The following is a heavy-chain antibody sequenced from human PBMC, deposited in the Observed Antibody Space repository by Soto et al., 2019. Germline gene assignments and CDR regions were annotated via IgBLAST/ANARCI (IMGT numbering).Heavy chain of an antibody. Sequence: ESVGGVVQPGRSLRLSCAASGSIFRGYGMHWIRQAPGKGLEWVAVIRFDGSNINYADSVMGRFTISRDNSKNTPYREMNSLRVEDTAVYYCARDGVGVTAFWGYLDYWGQGTLVTVSS. J-gene: IGHJ4*02. CDR3: ARDGVGVTAFWGYLDY. D-gene: IGHD2-8*01. V-gene: IGHV3-33*01. CDR1: GSIFRGYG. CDR2: IRFDGSNI.